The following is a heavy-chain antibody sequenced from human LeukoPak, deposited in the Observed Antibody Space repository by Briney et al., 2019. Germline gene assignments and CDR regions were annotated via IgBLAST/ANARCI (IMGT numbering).Heavy chain of an antibody. CDR3: ARDYYDSSGYSRPGY. D-gene: IGHD3-22*01. V-gene: IGHV1-2*02. Sequence: GASVKVSCKASGYTFTGYYMHWVRQAPGQGLEWMGWINPNSGGTNYAQKFQGRVTMTRDTSISTAYMELSRLRSDDTAVYYCARDYYDSSGYSRPGYWGQGTLVTVSS. J-gene: IGHJ4*02. CDR1: GYTFTGYY. CDR2: INPNSGGT.